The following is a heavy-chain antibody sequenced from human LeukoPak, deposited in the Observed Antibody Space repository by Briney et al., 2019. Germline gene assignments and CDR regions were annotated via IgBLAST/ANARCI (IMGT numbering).Heavy chain of an antibody. V-gene: IGHV3-7*03. CDR3: ATPLDYFDTSGYHQGGD. D-gene: IGHD3-22*01. Sequence: GVSLRLSCAASGFTFSSYCMTWVRQAPGKGLEWVANIKEDGSKKNYVDSVKGRFTISRDNAKNSLYLQMNSLRAEDTAVYYCATPLDYFDTSGYHQGGDWGQGALVTVSS. CDR1: GFTFSSYC. J-gene: IGHJ4*02. CDR2: IKEDGSKK.